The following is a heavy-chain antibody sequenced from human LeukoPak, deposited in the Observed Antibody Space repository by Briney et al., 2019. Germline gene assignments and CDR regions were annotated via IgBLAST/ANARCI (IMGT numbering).Heavy chain of an antibody. V-gene: IGHV3-48*03. Sequence: GGSLRLSCAASGFTFSSYEMNWVRQAPGKGLEWVSYISSSGSTIYYADSVKGRFTISRDNAKNSLYLQMNSLRAEDTAVYYCARGTAAAYYYGMDVWGKGTTVTVSS. CDR1: GFTFSSYE. D-gene: IGHD2-2*01. J-gene: IGHJ6*04. CDR3: ARGTAAAYYYGMDV. CDR2: ISSSGSTI.